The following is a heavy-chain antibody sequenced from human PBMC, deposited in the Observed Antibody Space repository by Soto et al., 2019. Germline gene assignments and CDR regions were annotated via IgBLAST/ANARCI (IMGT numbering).Heavy chain of an antibody. D-gene: IGHD3-3*01. Sequence: ICCEASSERFASCASSWVLQKPRQGLEWMGWISTYNGNTNYAQKLQGIVTMTTDTSTSTAYMELRSLRSDDTAVYYCARDGFITLFGVANTDAASDLCGLGTMVSVPS. CDR3: ARDGFITLFGVANTDAASDL. J-gene: IGHJ6*02. V-gene: IGHV1-18*01. CDR1: SERFASCA. CDR2: ISTYNGNT.